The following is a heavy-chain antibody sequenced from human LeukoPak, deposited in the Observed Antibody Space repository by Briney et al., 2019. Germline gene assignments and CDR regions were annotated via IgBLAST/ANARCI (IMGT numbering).Heavy chain of an antibody. CDR1: GGTFSSYA. Sequence: ASVKVSCKASGGTFSSYAISWMRQAPGQGLEWMGGIIPIFGTANYAQKFQGRVTITADESTSTAYMELSSLRSEDTAVYYCARVYSSSLFSPFDYWGQGTLVTVSS. CDR2: IIPIFGTA. V-gene: IGHV1-69*13. J-gene: IGHJ4*02. D-gene: IGHD6-6*01. CDR3: ARVYSSSLFSPFDY.